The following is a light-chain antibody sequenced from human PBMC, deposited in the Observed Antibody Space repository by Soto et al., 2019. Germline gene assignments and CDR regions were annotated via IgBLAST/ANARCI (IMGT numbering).Light chain of an antibody. V-gene: IGKV1-39*01. J-gene: IGKJ2*01. CDR3: QQSYSAPYT. CDR2: PSS. Sequence: DIQMTQSPSSLSASVGDRVTITCRASQSISTSLNWYQQKPGMAPSLLICPSSTLQGGVPSRFSGSGSGTDFTLTISSLQPEDFATYYCQQSYSAPYTFGQGTKLEIK. CDR1: QSISTS.